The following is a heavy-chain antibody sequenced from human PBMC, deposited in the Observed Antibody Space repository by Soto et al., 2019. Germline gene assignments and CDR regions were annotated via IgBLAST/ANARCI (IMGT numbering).Heavy chain of an antibody. CDR1: GGTFSSYA. D-gene: IGHD1-1*01. CDR3: ARGRAPILEPQAPTDY. CDR2: IIPIFGTA. V-gene: IGHV1-69*13. Sequence: SVKVSCKASGGTFSSYAISWVRQAPGQGLEWMGGIIPIFGTANYAQKFQGRVTITADESTSTVYMELSSLRSEDTAVYYCARGRAPILEPQAPTDYWGQGTLVTVSS. J-gene: IGHJ4*02.